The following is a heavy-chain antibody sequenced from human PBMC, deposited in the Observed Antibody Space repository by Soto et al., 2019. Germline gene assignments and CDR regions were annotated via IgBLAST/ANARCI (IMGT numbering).Heavy chain of an antibody. J-gene: IGHJ6*02. D-gene: IGHD5-12*01. CDR1: GGTFSSYA. Sequence: QVQLVQSGAEVKKPGSSVKVSCKASGGTFSSYAISWVRQAPGQGLEWMGGIIPIFGTANYAQKFQGRVTITADESTSTAYMVLSSLRSEDTALYYCVRGIRRDGYNFPNCFYGVDLLGQGTTVTVSS. CDR3: VRGIRRDGYNFPNCFYGVDL. CDR2: IIPIFGTA. V-gene: IGHV1-69*12.